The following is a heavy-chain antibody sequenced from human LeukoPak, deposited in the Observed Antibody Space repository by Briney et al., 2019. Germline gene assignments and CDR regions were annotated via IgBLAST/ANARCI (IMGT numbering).Heavy chain of an antibody. CDR2: IYNDGSK. J-gene: IGHJ4*02. CDR3: GRSVSSSLYCVDY. V-gene: IGHV3-53*01. Sequence: GGPLRLSCAASGLTVSSSYMTWVRQAPGKGLEWVSIIYNDGSKYYADSMKGRFTISRDNSKSTLYVQMNSLRAEDTVVYCCGRSVSSSLYCVDYWGRGTVVSVSS. CDR1: GLTVSSSY. D-gene: IGHD6-13*01.